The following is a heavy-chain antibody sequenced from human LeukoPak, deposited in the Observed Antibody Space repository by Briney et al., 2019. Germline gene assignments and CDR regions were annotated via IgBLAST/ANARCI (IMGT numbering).Heavy chain of an antibody. CDR1: GYTFTSYD. V-gene: IGHV1-8*01. J-gene: IGHJ6*02. CDR2: MNPNSGNT. Sequence: GASVEVSCKASGYTFTSYDINWVRQATGQGLEWMGWMNPNSGNTGYAQKFQGRVTMTRNTSISTAYMELSSLRSEDTAVYYCARGRLAVAGTYYYYGMDVWGQGTTVTVSS. D-gene: IGHD6-19*01. CDR3: ARGRLAVAGTYYYYGMDV.